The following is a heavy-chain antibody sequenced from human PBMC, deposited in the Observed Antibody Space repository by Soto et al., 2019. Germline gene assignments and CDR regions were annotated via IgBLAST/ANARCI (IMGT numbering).Heavy chain of an antibody. J-gene: IGHJ6*02. V-gene: IGHV1-2*02. D-gene: IGHD5-12*01. CDR2: INPNSGGT. CDR1: GYTFTGYY. Sequence: GASAKVSCKASGYTFTGYYMHWVRQAPGQGLEWMGWINPNSGGTNYAQKFQGRVTMTRDTPISTAYMELSRLRSDDTAVYYCARVLRDGYNWYYYYYGMDVWGQGTTVTVSS. CDR3: ARVLRDGYNWYYYYYGMDV.